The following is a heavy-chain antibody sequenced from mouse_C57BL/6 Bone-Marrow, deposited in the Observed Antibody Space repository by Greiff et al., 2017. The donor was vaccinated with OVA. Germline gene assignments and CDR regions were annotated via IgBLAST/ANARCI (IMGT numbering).Heavy chain of an antibody. CDR1: GYTFTSYD. CDR3: ARLDWDGGDY. CDR2: IYPRVGST. D-gene: IGHD4-1*01. Sequence: VKLVESGPELVKPGASVKLSCKASGYTFTSYDINWVKRRPGRGLEWIGWIYPRVGSTKYNEKFKGKATLTVDTSSSTAYMELHSLTSEDSAVYFCARLDWDGGDYWGQGTTLTVSS. V-gene: IGHV1-85*01. J-gene: IGHJ2*01.